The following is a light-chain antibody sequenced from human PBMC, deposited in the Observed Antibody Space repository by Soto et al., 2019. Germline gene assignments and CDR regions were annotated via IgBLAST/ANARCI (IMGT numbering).Light chain of an antibody. CDR3: QQYGNFWT. J-gene: IGKJ1*01. V-gene: IGKV3-20*01. Sequence: EIVLSQSPGTLSLAPGKRATLSCRASQSISSSYLAWYQQRPGQAPRLLIYGASSRATGIPDRFSGSGSGTEFTLTISRLEPEDFAVYYCQQYGNFWTFGQGTKVDIK. CDR2: GAS. CDR1: QSISSSY.